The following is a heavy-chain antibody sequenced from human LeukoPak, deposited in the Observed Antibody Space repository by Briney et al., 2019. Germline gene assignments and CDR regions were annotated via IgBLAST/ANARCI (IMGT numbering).Heavy chain of an antibody. Sequence: QSGGSLRLSCAASEFTFSSYAMSWVRQTPGNGLEWVSGISGSGGSTYYADSVKGRFTISRDNSKNTLYLQMNSLRAEDTAVYYCAKDQHFAISNYDYWGQGTLVTVSS. D-gene: IGHD2/OR15-2a*01. CDR3: AKDQHFAISNYDY. CDR1: EFTFSSYA. CDR2: ISGSGGST. V-gene: IGHV3-23*01. J-gene: IGHJ4*02.